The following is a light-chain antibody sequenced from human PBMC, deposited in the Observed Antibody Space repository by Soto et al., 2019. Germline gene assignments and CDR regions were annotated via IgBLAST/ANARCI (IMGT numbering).Light chain of an antibody. CDR1: QSVSSNY. Sequence: EVVLTQSPGTLSLSPGGRATLSCRASQSVSSNYLAWYQQKLGQAPRLLIFAASSRATGIPDRFSGSGSGTDFTLTISRLEPEDFAVYNCQQYGGLPRTFGQGTKVEI. J-gene: IGKJ1*01. CDR2: AAS. V-gene: IGKV3-20*01. CDR3: QQYGGLPRT.